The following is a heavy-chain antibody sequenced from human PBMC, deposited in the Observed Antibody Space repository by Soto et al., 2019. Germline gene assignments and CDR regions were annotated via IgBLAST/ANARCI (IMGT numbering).Heavy chain of an antibody. CDR1: GVTLRDSG. CDR2: LWYDGNTK. V-gene: IGHV3-33*06. J-gene: IGHJ4*02. CDR3: AKGTEHTIFGVVPSN. D-gene: IGHD3-3*01. Sequence: SLRLSCVVSGVTLRDSGMHWVRQAPGKGPEWVAVLWYDGNTKYYADPVKGRFTVSRDNSKNTLYLEMNSLRAEDTAVYYCAKGTEHTIFGVVPSNWGQGTLVTVSS.